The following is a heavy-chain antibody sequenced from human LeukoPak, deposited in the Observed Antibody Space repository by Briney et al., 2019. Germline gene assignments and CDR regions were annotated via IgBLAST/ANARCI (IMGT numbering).Heavy chain of an antibody. CDR2: ISGSGGST. CDR3: AKPPVVPAAMRYYGMDV. Sequence: PGGSLRLSCAASGFTFSSYAMSWGRPAPGEGLEWVSGISGSGGSTYYADSVKGRFTISRDNSKNSLYLQMNSLRGEDTAVHYCAKPPVVPAAMRYYGMDVWGQGTTVTVSS. V-gene: IGHV3-23*01. CDR1: GFTFSSYA. D-gene: IGHD2-2*01. J-gene: IGHJ6*02.